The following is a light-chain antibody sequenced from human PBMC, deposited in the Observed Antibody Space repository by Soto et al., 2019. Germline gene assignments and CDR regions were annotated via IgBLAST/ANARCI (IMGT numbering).Light chain of an antibody. CDR2: DAS. J-gene: IGKJ4*01. V-gene: IGKV1D-13*01. Sequence: AIQLTQSPSSLSASVGDRVTITCRASQGISSALAWYQQQPRKSPKLLIYDASSLESGGPSTLSGSESGTDFSLTISSLHAENFTTYYCRTFNKHPNTFGGETKVDIK. CDR1: QGISSA. CDR3: RTFNKHPNT.